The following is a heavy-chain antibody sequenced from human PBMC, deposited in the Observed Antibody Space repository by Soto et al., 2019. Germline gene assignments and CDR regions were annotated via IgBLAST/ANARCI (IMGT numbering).Heavy chain of an antibody. Sequence: QVQLVESGGGVVQPGRSLRLSCAASGFTFSSYAMHWVRQAPGKGLEWVAVISYDGSNKYYADSVKGRFTSSRDNSKNTLDLQMNSLGAEDTAVYYCARDIALQHYYYSGMDVCGQGTTVTVSS. CDR2: ISYDGSNK. J-gene: IGHJ6*02. D-gene: IGHD6-13*01. CDR3: ARDIALQHYYYSGMDV. CDR1: GFTFSSYA. V-gene: IGHV3-30-3*01.